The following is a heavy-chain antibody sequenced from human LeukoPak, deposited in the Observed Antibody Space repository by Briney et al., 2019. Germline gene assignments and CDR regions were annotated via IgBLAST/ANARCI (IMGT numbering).Heavy chain of an antibody. J-gene: IGHJ4*02. Sequence: GGSLRLSCVASGITFSDYAVSWVRQAPEKGLDWVSVISGSAHKIRYADSVKGRFTISRDNSENTVYLQMNNLGAEDTAVYYCAGRVTGYSSGYVYWGQGTLVTVSS. CDR1: GITFSDYA. V-gene: IGHV3-23*01. CDR2: ISGSAHKI. CDR3: AGRVTGYSSGYVY. D-gene: IGHD5-18*01.